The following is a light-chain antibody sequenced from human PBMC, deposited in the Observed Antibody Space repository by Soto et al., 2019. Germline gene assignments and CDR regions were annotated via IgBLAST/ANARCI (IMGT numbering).Light chain of an antibody. V-gene: IGLV2-23*01. CDR1: SSDGGSYNL. Sequence: QSALTQPASVSGSPGKSITISCTGTSSDGGSYNLVSWYQQHPGKAPKLMIYEGSKRPSGVSNRFSVSKSGNTASLTISGLQAEGEADYYCVSDEGNVVFGGGTKLTVL. CDR3: VSDEGNVV. J-gene: IGLJ2*01. CDR2: EGS.